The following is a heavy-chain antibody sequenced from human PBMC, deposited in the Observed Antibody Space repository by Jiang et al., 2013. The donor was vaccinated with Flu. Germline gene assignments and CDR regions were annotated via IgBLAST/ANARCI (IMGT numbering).Heavy chain of an antibody. D-gene: IGHD3-10*01. J-gene: IGHJ4*02. CDR2: IWYDGSNE. CDR3: ARARDYYGSGTPFDK. V-gene: IGHV3-33*01. CDR1: GFTFSRHG. Sequence: VQLVESGGGVVHPGRSLRLSCAASGFTFSRHGMHWVRQAPGKGLEWMAVIWYDGSNEYYADSVKGRFTISRDNSKNTLYLQMNSLRAEDTGIYYCARARDYYGSGTPFDKWGQGTLVTVSS.